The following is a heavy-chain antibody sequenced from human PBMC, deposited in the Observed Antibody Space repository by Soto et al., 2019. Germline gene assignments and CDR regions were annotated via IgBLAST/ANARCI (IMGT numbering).Heavy chain of an antibody. Sequence: EVQLLESGGGLVQPGGSLRLSCAASGFTFSSYAMSWVRQAPGKGLEWVSAISGSGGSTYYADSVKGRFTISRDNSKNTLYLQMNSLRAEDTAVYYCAKTITRRIAWGAGAPGDYWGQGTLVTVSS. CDR2: ISGSGGST. CDR3: AKTITRRIAWGAGAPGDY. V-gene: IGHV3-23*01. D-gene: IGHD3-16*01. J-gene: IGHJ4*02. CDR1: GFTFSSYA.